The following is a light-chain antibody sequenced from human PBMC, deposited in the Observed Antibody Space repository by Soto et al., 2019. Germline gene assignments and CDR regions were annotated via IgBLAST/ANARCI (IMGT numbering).Light chain of an antibody. CDR1: SSNIGGNT. V-gene: IGLV1-44*01. Sequence: QSVLTQPPSASGTPGQRVTISCSGSSSNIGGNTVNWYQKVPGAAPKLIIFSNSQRPSGVPDRYSGSKSGTSASLAIGGLQSEDEADYYCSTWDVRLNGPLFGGGTKVTVL. CDR2: SNS. J-gene: IGLJ2*01. CDR3: STWDVRLNGPL.